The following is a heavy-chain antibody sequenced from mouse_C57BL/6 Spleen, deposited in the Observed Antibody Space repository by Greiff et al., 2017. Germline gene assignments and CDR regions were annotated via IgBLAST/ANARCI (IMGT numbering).Heavy chain of an antibody. CDR1: GFTFSSYG. D-gene: IGHD6-1*01. V-gene: IGHV5-6*01. J-gene: IGHJ2*01. CDR3: ARQGSNYVDY. Sequence: EVKLMVSGGDLVKPGGSLKLSCAASGFTFSSYGMSWVRQTPDKRLEWVATISSGGSYTYYPDSVKGRFTISRDNAKNTLYLQMSSLKSEDTAMYYCARQGSNYVDYWGQGTTLTVSS. CDR2: ISSGGSYT.